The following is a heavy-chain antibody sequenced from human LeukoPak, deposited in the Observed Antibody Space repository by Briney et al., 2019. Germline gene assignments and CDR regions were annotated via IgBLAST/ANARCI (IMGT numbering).Heavy chain of an antibody. Sequence: ASVKVSCKASGYTFTSYGISWVRQAPGQGLEWMGWISAYNGNTNYAQKLQGRVTMTTDTSTSTAYMELRSLRPDDTAVYYCAREKGSSGYPVGNWFDPWGQGTLVTVSS. J-gene: IGHJ5*02. CDR2: ISAYNGNT. CDR1: GYTFTSYG. D-gene: IGHD6-13*01. V-gene: IGHV1-18*01. CDR3: AREKGSSGYPVGNWFDP.